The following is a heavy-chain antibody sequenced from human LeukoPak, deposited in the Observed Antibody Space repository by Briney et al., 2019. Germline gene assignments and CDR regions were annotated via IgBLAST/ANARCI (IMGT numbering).Heavy chain of an antibody. CDR2: IYYSGTT. CDR3: ARGGYSYGNFDY. J-gene: IGHJ4*02. V-gene: IGHV4-59*01. CDR1: GGSISSYY. Sequence: SETLSLTCTVSGGSISSYYWSWIRQPPVKGLEWIGYIYYSGTTNYNPSLKSRVTISVDTSKNQFSLKLSSVTAADTAVYYCARGGYSYGNFDYWGQGTLVTVSS. D-gene: IGHD5-18*01.